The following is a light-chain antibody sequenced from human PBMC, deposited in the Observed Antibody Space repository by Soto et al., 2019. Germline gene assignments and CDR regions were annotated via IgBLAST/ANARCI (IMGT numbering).Light chain of an antibody. CDR1: QTISSW. V-gene: IGKV1-5*03. CDR2: KAS. J-gene: IGKJ1*01. Sequence: DIPMTQSPSTLSGSVGDRVTITCRSSQTISSWLAWYQQKPGKAPKLLIYKASTLKSGVPSRFSGSGSGTEFTLTISSLQPDDFATYYCQHYNSYSEAFGQGPKVDI. CDR3: QHYNSYSEA.